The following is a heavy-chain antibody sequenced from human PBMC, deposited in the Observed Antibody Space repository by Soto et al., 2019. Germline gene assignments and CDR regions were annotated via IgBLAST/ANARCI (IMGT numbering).Heavy chain of an antibody. J-gene: IGHJ4*02. D-gene: IGHD3-3*01. V-gene: IGHV3-23*03. CDR1: GFPFSSHA. Sequence: GGSLRLSCAASGFPFSSHAMSWVRQAPGKGMEWVSGIYGDGSDAFYADSVRGRFTISRDNSENTLSLQMNSLRAEDTAVYYCARKVFGVGQLPFDWWGQGTLVTVSS. CDR3: ARKVFGVGQLPFDW. CDR2: IYGDGSDA.